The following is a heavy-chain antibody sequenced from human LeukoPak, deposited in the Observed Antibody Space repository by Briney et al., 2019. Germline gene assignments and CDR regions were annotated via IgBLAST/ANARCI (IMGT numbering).Heavy chain of an antibody. V-gene: IGHV4-59*01. D-gene: IGHD6-19*01. CDR2: IYYSGSN. Sequence: SETLSLTCTVSGGSISSYYWSWIRQPPGKGLEWIGYIYYSGSNNYNPSLKSRVTISVDTSKNQFSLKLSSVTAADTAVYYCARSIAVAGTFDYWGQGTLVTVSS. J-gene: IGHJ4*02. CDR1: GGSISSYY. CDR3: ARSIAVAGTFDY.